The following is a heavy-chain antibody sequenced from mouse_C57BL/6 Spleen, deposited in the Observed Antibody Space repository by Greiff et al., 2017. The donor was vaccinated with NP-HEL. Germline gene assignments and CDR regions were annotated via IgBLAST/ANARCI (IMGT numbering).Heavy chain of an antibody. Sequence: EVQLQQSGPELVKPGASVKMSCKASGYTFTDYNMHWVKQSHGKSLEWIGYINPNNGGTSYNQKFKGKAKLTVNKSSSTAYMELRSLTSEDSAVYYCLYGSSYDYFDYWGQGTTLTVSS. CDR1: GYTFTDYN. CDR2: INPNNGGT. J-gene: IGHJ2*01. V-gene: IGHV1-22*01. CDR3: LYGSSYDYFDY. D-gene: IGHD1-1*01.